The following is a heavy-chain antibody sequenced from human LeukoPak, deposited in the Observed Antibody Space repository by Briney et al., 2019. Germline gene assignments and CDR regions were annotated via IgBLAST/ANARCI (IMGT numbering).Heavy chain of an antibody. CDR3: ARDSQGSEDAFDI. Sequence: SETLSLTCTVSGASFSNDYWSWVRQAPGKGLEWIGYIYHNGRTNYNPSLKSRITMSIDTSQKQFSLKLISVTAADTAVYYCARDSQGSEDAFDIWGQGTMVTVSS. V-gene: IGHV4-59*01. CDR2: IYHNGRT. J-gene: IGHJ3*02. CDR1: GASFSNDY.